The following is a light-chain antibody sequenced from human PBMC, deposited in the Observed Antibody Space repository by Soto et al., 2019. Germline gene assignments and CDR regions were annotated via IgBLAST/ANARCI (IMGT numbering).Light chain of an antibody. CDR2: WAS. J-gene: IGKJ4*01. Sequence: DIVMTQSPDSLAVSLGGRATINCRSSQSILYTSNNKNCLAWYQQKPGQPPKLLIYWASTRESGVPDRFSGSGSGTAFTLTISSLQAEDVAVYYCQHYYSSPLTFGGGTKVDIK. CDR1: QSILYTSNNKNC. V-gene: IGKV4-1*01. CDR3: QHYYSSPLT.